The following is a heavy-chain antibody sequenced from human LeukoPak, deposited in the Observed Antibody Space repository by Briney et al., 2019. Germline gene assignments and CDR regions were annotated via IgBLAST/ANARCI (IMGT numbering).Heavy chain of an antibody. Sequence: PGGSLRLFCAASGLTFSSYAMNWVRQAPGKGLEWVSGISGSGGSTNYADSVEGRFTTSRDNSNNTLYLQMNSLRAEDTAVYYCAKDARRDGYSYDYWGQGTLVTVSS. CDR1: GLTFSSYA. V-gene: IGHV3-23*01. CDR2: ISGSGGST. D-gene: IGHD5-24*01. CDR3: AKDARRDGYSYDY. J-gene: IGHJ4*02.